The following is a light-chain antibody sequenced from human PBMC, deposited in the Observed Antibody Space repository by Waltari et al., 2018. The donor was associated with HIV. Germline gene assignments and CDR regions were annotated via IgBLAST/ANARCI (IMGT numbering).Light chain of an antibody. J-gene: IGLJ3*02. CDR2: EVI. CDR1: SSNVVAYTF. CDR3: SSYKSSSIVVV. V-gene: IGLV2-14*01. Sequence: HSALTHPPSVSGSPGQSITIPSTGPSSNVVAYTFFSWSHQSPGHAPKLLIYEVIYRPSGGSNRFSGSKSGNTASLTISGLQAEDEADYYCSSYKSSSIVVVFGGGTRLAVL.